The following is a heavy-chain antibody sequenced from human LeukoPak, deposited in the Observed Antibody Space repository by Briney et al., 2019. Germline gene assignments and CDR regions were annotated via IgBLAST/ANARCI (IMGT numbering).Heavy chain of an antibody. V-gene: IGHV3-48*03. CDR1: GFTFSSYE. D-gene: IGHD3-10*01. J-gene: IGHJ4*02. CDR2: ISRSGATI. CDR3: ARGGSGSYCFDY. Sequence: GGSLRLSCAASGFTFSSYEMNWVRQAPGKGLEWVSYISRSGATIYYADSVKGRFTISTDSAKNSLYLQMNSLRAEDTAVYYCARGGSGSYCFDYWGQGTLVTVSS.